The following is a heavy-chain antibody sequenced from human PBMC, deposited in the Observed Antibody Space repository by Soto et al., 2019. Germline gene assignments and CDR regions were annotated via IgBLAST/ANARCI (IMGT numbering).Heavy chain of an antibody. D-gene: IGHD2-15*01. J-gene: IGHJ1*01. V-gene: IGHV3-23*01. Sequence: PGGSLRLSCAASGFPFSSYAMSWVRQAPGKGLEWVSAISGSGGSTYYADSVKGRFTISRDNSKNTLYLQMNSLRAEDTAVYYCAKDLEKNCSGGSCYSVYFQHWGQGTLVTVSS. CDR1: GFPFSSYA. CDR3: AKDLEKNCSGGSCYSVYFQH. CDR2: ISGSGGST.